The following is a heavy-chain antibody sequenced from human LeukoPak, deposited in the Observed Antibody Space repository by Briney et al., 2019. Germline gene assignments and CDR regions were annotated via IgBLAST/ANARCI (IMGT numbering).Heavy chain of an antibody. CDR1: AFTFSDYY. CDR2: ISSSGSTI. J-gene: IGHJ5*02. Sequence: GGSLRLSGAASAFTFSDYYMSWIRPAPGKGRVWVSYISSSGSTIYYADSVKGRFTISRDNAKNSLYLQMNSLRAEDTAVYYCARGVARWFDPWGQGTLVTVSS. CDR3: ARGVARWFDP. V-gene: IGHV3-11*01. D-gene: IGHD2-15*01.